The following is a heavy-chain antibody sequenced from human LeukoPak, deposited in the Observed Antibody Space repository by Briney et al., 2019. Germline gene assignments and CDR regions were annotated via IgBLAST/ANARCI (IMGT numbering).Heavy chain of an antibody. Sequence: ASVKVSCKASGYTFTRYYMHWVRQAPGQGLEWMGIINPSGGSTSYAQKFQGRVTMTRDTSTITVYMELSSLRSEDTAIYYCARDAGGVGADWGQGTLVTVSS. D-gene: IGHD1-26*01. J-gene: IGHJ4*02. V-gene: IGHV1-46*01. CDR1: GYTFTRYY. CDR3: ARDAGGVGAD. CDR2: INPSGGST.